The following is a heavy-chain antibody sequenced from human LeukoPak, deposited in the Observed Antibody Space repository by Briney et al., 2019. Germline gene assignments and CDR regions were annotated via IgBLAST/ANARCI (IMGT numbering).Heavy chain of an antibody. J-gene: IGHJ6*04. CDR1: GGTFSSYA. V-gene: IGHV1-69*01. CDR2: IIPIFGTA. Sequence: SVKVSCKASGGTFSSYAISWERQAPGQGLEWMGGIIPIFGTANYAQKFQGRVTITADESTSTAYMELSSLRSEDTAVYYCARGLPVVPAAIPRGYYYYYGMDVWGKGTTVTVSS. CDR3: ARGLPVVPAAIPRGYYYYYGMDV. D-gene: IGHD2-2*01.